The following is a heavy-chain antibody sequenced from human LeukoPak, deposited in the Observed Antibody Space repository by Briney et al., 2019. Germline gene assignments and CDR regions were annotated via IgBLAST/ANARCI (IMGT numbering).Heavy chain of an antibody. Sequence: GGSLRLSCAASGFTFSSYWMHWVRQAPGKGLVWVSRINSDGSSTSYADSVKGRFTISRDNAKNSLYVQMNSLRAEDTAVYYCARSRCSSTSCFYDYWGQGTLVTVSS. CDR3: ARSRCSSTSCFYDY. D-gene: IGHD2-2*01. CDR2: INSDGSST. V-gene: IGHV3-74*01. CDR1: GFTFSSYW. J-gene: IGHJ4*02.